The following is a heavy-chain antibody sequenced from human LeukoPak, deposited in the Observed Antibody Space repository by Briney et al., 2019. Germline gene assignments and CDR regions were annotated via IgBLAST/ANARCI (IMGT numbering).Heavy chain of an antibody. Sequence: ASVKVSCKASGYTFTTYAMNWVRQAPGQGLEWMGWINTNTGNPTYAQGFTGRFVFSLDTSVSTAYLQISSLRAEDTAVYYCARRGYSYGYYWFDPWGQGTLVTVSS. D-gene: IGHD5-18*01. CDR2: INTNTGNP. CDR1: GYTFTTYA. CDR3: ARRGYSYGYYWFDP. V-gene: IGHV7-4-1*02. J-gene: IGHJ5*02.